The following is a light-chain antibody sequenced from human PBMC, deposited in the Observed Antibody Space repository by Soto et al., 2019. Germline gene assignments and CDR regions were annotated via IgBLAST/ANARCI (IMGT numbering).Light chain of an antibody. Sequence: QSALTQPASVSGSPGQSITISCPGTSSDVDGYNSVFWFQQHPGKAPKVMTYDVSNRPSGVSNPFSGSKSGNTASLTISGRQAEDGADYYSRSYKRSNTLVVFGGGTKLTVL. V-gene: IGLV2-14*01. CDR2: DVS. CDR3: RSYKRSNTLVV. CDR1: SSDVDGYNS. J-gene: IGLJ2*01.